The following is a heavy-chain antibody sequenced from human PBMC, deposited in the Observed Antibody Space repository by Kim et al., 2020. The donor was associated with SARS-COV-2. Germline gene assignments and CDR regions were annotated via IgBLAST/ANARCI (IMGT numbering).Heavy chain of an antibody. J-gene: IGHJ4*02. D-gene: IGHD6-19*01. Sequence: YSGAVKSRITINPDTCKNQFSLQLNSVNAEDTAVYYCARGRQWLVNVDIDYWGQGTLVTVSS. V-gene: IGHV6-1*01. CDR3: ARGRQWLVNVDIDY.